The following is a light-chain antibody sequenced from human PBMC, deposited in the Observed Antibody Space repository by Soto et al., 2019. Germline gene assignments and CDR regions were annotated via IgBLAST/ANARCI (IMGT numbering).Light chain of an antibody. Sequence: EIVMTQSPATLSVSPGERATLSCRASQSVSSNLAWYQQKPGQAPRLLIYGASTRATGIPARFSGSGSGTEFTLTISSLQSEDFAVYYCQHYGRSPQTFGQGTKVEIK. CDR2: GAS. J-gene: IGKJ1*01. V-gene: IGKV3-15*01. CDR3: QHYGRSPQT. CDR1: QSVSSN.